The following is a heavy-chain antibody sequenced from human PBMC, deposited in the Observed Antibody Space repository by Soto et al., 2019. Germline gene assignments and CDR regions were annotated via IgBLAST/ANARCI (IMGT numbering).Heavy chain of an antibody. Sequence: QVQLVESGGGVVQPGRSLRLSCAASGFTFSSYAMHWVRQAPGKGLEWVAVISYDGSNKYYADSVKGRFTISRDNSKNTLYLQMNSLRAEDTAVYYCARANWYSEYWGQGTLVTVSS. CDR3: ARANWYSEY. V-gene: IGHV3-30-3*01. J-gene: IGHJ4*02. CDR1: GFTFSSYA. D-gene: IGHD7-27*01. CDR2: ISYDGSNK.